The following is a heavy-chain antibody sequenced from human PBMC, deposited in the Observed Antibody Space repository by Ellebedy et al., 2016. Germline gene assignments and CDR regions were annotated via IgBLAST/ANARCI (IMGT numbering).Heavy chain of an antibody. Sequence: SETLSLXXAVYGGSFSGYYWNWIRQPPGKGLEWIGEINHSGSTNYNPSLKSRVTISVDTSKNQFSLKLSSVTAADTAVYYCARAFQLLYYGMDVWGHGTTVTVSS. CDR3: ARAFQLLYYGMDV. D-gene: IGHD1-26*01. J-gene: IGHJ6*02. CDR1: GGSFSGYY. CDR2: INHSGST. V-gene: IGHV4-34*01.